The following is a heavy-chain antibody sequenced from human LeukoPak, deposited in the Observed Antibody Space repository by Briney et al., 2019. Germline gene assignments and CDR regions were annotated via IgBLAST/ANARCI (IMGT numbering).Heavy chain of an antibody. CDR2: INHSGST. CDR1: GGSFSGYY. CDR3: ARGLDLIVVVVAATGGFDP. J-gene: IGHJ5*02. D-gene: IGHD2-15*01. V-gene: IGHV4-34*01. Sequence: SETLSLTCAVYGGSFSGYYWSWIRKPPGKGLEWIGEINHSGSTNYNPSLKSRVTISVDTSKNQFSLKLSSVTAADTAVYYCARGLDLIVVVVAATGGFDPWGQGTLVTVSS.